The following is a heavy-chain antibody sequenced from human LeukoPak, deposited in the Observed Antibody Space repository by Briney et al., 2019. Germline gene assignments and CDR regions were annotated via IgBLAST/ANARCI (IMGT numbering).Heavy chain of an antibody. V-gene: IGHV5-51*01. CDR1: GYSFTSYW. J-gene: IGHJ4*02. D-gene: IGHD2-2*01. CDR3: AKGGYCSSTSCLPFDY. Sequence: GESLQISCKGSGYSFTSYWIGWVRQMPGKGLEWMGIIYPGDSDTRYSPSFQGQVTISADKSISTAYLQWRSLKASDTAMYYCAKGGYCSSTSCLPFDYWGQGTLVTVSS. CDR2: IYPGDSDT.